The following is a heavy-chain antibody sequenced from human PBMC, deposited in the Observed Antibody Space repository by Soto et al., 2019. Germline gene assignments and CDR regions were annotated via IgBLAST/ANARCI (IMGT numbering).Heavy chain of an antibody. CDR1: GYPFTAYG. V-gene: IGHV1-18*01. CDR3: ARELNTESSAYYSFAF. CDR2: VSTNDGRT. J-gene: IGHJ4*02. D-gene: IGHD3-22*01. Sequence: QVQMVQSGPEVKMPGASVKVSCKTSGYPFTAYGLAWLRQAPEQRPEWLGWVSTNDGRTNYARKFQGRVTMTTDRSTTTTSMELRSLGTDDTAVYYCARELNTESSAYYSFAFWGQGTLVTVSS.